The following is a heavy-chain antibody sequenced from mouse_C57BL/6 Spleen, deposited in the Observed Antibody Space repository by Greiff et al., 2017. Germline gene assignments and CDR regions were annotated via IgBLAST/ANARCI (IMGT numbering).Heavy chain of an antibody. J-gene: IGHJ4*01. V-gene: IGHV7-1*01. Sequence: EVKLVESGGGLVQSGRSLRLSCATSGFTFSDFYMEWVRQAPGKGLEWIAASRNKANDYTTEYSASVKGRFIVSRDTSQSILYLQMNALRAEDTAIYYCARDGGIGVAMDYWGQGTSVTVSS. CDR3: ARDGGIGVAMDY. CDR2: SRNKANDYTT. D-gene: IGHD2-14*01. CDR1: GFTFSDFY.